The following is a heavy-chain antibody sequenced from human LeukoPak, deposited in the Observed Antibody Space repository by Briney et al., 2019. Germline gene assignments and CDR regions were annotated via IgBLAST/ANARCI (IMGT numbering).Heavy chain of an antibody. Sequence: SETLSLTCTVSGGSISSGSYYWSWIRQPAGKGLEWIGRIYTSGSTNYNPSLKSRVTISVDTSKNQFSLKLSSVTAADTAVYYCARVSAYYYYYYMDIWGKGTTVTVSS. J-gene: IGHJ6*03. CDR1: GGSISSGSYY. CDR3: ARVSAYYYYYYMDI. V-gene: IGHV4-61*02. CDR2: IYTSGST.